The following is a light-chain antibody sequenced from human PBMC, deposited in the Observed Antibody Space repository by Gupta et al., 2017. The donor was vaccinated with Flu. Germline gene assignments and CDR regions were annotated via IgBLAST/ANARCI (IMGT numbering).Light chain of an antibody. J-gene: IGKJ4*01. CDR1: QSVSSY. Sequence: GERATLSCRASQSVSSYLAWYQQKPGQAPRLLIYEASNRATGIPARFSGSGSGTDFTLTISSLEPEDFAVYYCQQRSNWPLTFGGGTKVEIK. V-gene: IGKV3-11*01. CDR3: QQRSNWPLT. CDR2: EAS.